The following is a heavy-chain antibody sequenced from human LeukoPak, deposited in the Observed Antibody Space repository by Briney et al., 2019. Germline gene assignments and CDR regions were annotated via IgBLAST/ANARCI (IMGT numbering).Heavy chain of an antibody. D-gene: IGHD1-26*01. J-gene: IGHJ2*01. Sequence: SVKVSCKASGYTVTGYYMHWVRQAPGQGLEWMGGIIPIFGTANYAQKFQGRVTITADESTSTAYMELSSLRSEDTAVYYCAREISGYFDLWGHGTLVTVSS. CDR3: AREISGYFDL. CDR2: IIPIFGTA. CDR1: GYTVTGYY. V-gene: IGHV1-69*13.